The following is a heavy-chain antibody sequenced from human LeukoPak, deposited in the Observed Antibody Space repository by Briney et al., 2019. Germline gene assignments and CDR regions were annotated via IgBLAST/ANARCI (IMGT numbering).Heavy chain of an antibody. V-gene: IGHV4-61*02. CDR2: IYSTGST. J-gene: IGHJ4*02. CDR1: GGSISSGGHY. Sequence: PSETLSLTCTVSGGSISSGGHYWSWIRQPAGKGLEYLGRIYSTGSTNYNPSLRSRVTISADTSKNHLSLKLSSVTAADTAVYYCARDRTYSGSGIYTYFDYCGQGILVTVSS. CDR3: ARDRTYSGSGIYTYFDY. D-gene: IGHD3-10*01.